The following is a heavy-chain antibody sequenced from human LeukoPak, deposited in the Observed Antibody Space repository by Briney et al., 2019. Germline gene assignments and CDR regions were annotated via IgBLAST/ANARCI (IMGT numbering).Heavy chain of an antibody. V-gene: IGHV4-4*07. Sequence: PSETLSLTCTVSGGSINSYYWSWIRQPAGKGLEWIGRIYPSGSTNYNPSLKRRVSMSVDTSKNQFSLKLTSVTAADTAVYYCARGGKATVVTMWGQGILVTVSS. J-gene: IGHJ4*02. D-gene: IGHD4-23*01. CDR2: IYPSGST. CDR3: ARGGKATVVTM. CDR1: GGSINSYY.